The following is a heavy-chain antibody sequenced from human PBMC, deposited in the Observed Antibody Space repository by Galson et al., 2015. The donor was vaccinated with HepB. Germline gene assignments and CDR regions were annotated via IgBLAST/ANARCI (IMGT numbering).Heavy chain of an antibody. CDR1: GFTFSTYA. Sequence: SLRLSCAASGFTFSTYAMHWVRQAPGRGLEWVAFISYDGSNKYYADSVKGRLTISRDNPKNTLYLQMNSLRGEDTAVYYCARDKSAYYYYYGVDVWGQGTTVTVSS. CDR2: ISYDGSNK. D-gene: IGHD6-25*01. J-gene: IGHJ6*02. V-gene: IGHV3-30*04. CDR3: ARDKSAYYYYYGVDV.